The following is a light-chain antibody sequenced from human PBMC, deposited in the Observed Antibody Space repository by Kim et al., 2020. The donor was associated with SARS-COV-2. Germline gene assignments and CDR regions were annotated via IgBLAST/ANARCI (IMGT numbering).Light chain of an antibody. J-gene: IGLJ2*01. CDR3: NSRDSNDNVV. CDR2: GKY. Sequence: VALGQTVRFTCKGDSLRSYYATWYQQKPGQAPILVIYGKYNRPSGIPVRFSGSSSGNTASLTITGTQAGDEADYYCNSRDSNDNVVFGGGTQLTVL. V-gene: IGLV3-19*01. CDR1: SLRSYY.